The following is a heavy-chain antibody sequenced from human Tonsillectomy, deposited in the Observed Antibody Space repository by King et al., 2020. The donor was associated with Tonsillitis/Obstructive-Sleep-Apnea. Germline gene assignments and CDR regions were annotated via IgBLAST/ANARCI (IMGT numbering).Heavy chain of an antibody. V-gene: IGHV3-48*03. CDR1: GFTFSSYE. D-gene: IGHD3-10*01. J-gene: IGHJ4*02. CDR3: ATQAPYYYGSRSYSFDY. Sequence: VQLVESGGGLVQPGGSLRLSCAASGFTFSSYEMNWVRQAPGKGLEWVSYISSSGSTIYYADSVKGRFTISRDNAKNSLYLQMNSLRAEDTAVYYCATQAPYYYGSRSYSFDYWGQGTLVTVSS. CDR2: ISSSGSTI.